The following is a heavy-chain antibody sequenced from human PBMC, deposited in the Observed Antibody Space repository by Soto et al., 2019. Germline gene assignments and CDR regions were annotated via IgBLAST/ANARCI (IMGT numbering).Heavy chain of an antibody. D-gene: IGHD4-17*01. J-gene: IGHJ4*02. V-gene: IGHV1-18*01. CDR1: GYTFTSYG. Sequence: QVQLVQSGAEVKKPGASVKVSCKASGYTFTSYGISWVRQAPGQGLEWMGWISAYNGNTNYAQKLQGRVTMTTDTYTSTAYMDLRRLRSDDTAVYYCSRERRYRDYDSGYWGQGTLVTVSS. CDR2: ISAYNGNT. CDR3: SRERRYRDYDSGY.